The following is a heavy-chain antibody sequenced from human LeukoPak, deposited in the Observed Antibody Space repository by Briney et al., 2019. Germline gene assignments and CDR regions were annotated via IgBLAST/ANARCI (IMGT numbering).Heavy chain of an antibody. CDR3: TTDRLRYMVRGVLRSLEGFDP. V-gene: IGHV1-24*01. J-gene: IGHJ5*02. CDR1: GYTLIELP. Sequence: GASVKVSCKVSGYTLIELPIHWVRQAPGQGLEWMGGFDPEDGETVYAQKFQGRVTMTEDTSTDTAYMELNSLRSDDTAVYYCTTDRLRYMVRGVLRSLEGFDPWGQGTLVTVSS. CDR2: FDPEDGET. D-gene: IGHD3-10*01.